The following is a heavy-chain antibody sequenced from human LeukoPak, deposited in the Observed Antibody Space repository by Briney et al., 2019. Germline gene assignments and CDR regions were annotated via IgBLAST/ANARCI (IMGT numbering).Heavy chain of an antibody. CDR3: AREAYNSGAFDI. V-gene: IGHV1-69*05. CDR2: IIPIFGTA. CDR1: GGTFSSYA. Sequence: SVKVSCKASGGTFSSYAISWVRQAPGQGLEWMGGIIPIFGTANYAQKFQGRVTITTDESTSTAYMELSSLRSEDTAVYYCAREAYNSGAFDIWGQGTMVTVSS. J-gene: IGHJ3*02. D-gene: IGHD1-20*01.